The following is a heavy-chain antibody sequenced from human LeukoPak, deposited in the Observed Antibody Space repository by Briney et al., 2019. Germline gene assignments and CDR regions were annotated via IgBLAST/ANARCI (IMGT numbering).Heavy chain of an antibody. CDR1: GYTFTGYY. CDR3: ARVGGNSSSWYYAFDI. V-gene: IGHV1-2*04. J-gene: IGHJ3*02. D-gene: IGHD6-13*01. Sequence: ASVKVSCKASGYTFTGYYMHLVRQAPGQGFEWMGWINPNSGGTNYAQKFQGWVTMTRDTSISTAYMGLSRLRSDDTAVYYCARVGGNSSSWYYAFDIWGQGTMVTVSS. CDR2: INPNSGGT.